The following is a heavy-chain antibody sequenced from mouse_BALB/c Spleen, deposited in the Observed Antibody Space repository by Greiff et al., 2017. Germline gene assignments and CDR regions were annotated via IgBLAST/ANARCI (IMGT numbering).Heavy chain of an antibody. CDR3: ARGYYDYAYAMDY. Sequence: QVQLQQPGAELVKPGASVKLSCKASGYTFTSYWMHWVKQRPGQGLEWIGEINPSNGRTNYNEKFKSKATLTVDKSSSTAYMQLSSLTSEDSAVYYCARGYYDYAYAMDYWGQGTSVTVSS. CDR1: GYTFTSYW. D-gene: IGHD2-4*01. CDR2: INPSNGRT. V-gene: IGHV1S81*02. J-gene: IGHJ4*01.